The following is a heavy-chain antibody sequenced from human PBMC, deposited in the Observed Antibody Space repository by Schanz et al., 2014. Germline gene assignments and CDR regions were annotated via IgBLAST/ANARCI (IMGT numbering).Heavy chain of an antibody. CDR1: GFNFSDYA. D-gene: IGHD3-10*01. Sequence: EVHLLESGGGLVPPGGSLRLSCAASGFNFSDYAMCWVRQAPGKGLEWVSAISDGGGTTYYTDSVKGRFTISRDNPKSTLYLQMNSLRAEDTAVYYCAKDGPGGSGSYSADGGMDVWGQGTTVTVSS. V-gene: IGHV3-23*01. J-gene: IGHJ6*02. CDR3: AKDGPGGSGSYSADGGMDV. CDR2: ISDGGGTT.